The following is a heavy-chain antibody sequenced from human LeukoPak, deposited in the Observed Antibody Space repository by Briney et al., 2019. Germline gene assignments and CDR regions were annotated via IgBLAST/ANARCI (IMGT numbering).Heavy chain of an antibody. Sequence: SETMSLTCAVYGGSFSGYYWSWIRQPPGKGLEWIGEINHSGSTNYNPSLMSRVTISVDTSKNQFSLKLSSVTAADTAVYYCARIAGYCSSTSCPWGQGTLVTVSS. V-gene: IGHV4-34*01. CDR2: INHSGST. J-gene: IGHJ5*02. CDR3: ARIAGYCSSTSCP. D-gene: IGHD2-2*01. CDR1: GGSFSGYY.